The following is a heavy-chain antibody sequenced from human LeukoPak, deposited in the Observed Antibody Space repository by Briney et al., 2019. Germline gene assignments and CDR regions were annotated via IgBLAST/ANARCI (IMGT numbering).Heavy chain of an antibody. CDR1: GGTFSSYA. CDR2: IIPIFGTA. Sequence: ASVKVSCKASGGTFSSYAISWVRQAPGQGLEWMGRIIPIFGTANYAQKFQGRVTITTDESTSTAYMELSSLRSEDTAVYYCASYVLEMATIEDATSKFAYWGQGTLVTVSS. J-gene: IGHJ4*02. CDR3: ASYVLEMATIEDATSKFAY. V-gene: IGHV1-69*05. D-gene: IGHD5-24*01.